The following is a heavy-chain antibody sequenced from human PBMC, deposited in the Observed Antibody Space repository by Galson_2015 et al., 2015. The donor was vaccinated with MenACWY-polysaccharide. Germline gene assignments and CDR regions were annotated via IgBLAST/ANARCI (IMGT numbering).Heavy chain of an antibody. D-gene: IGHD2-2*02. Sequence: SLRLSCAASGFTFSRYWMHWVRQAPGKGLVWVSVINSDGSRTTDADSVKGRFTTSRDNAKNTLYLQMNSLRAEDTAVYYCRVYCSSASCYSGIPSGGQGTLVTVSS. CDR3: RVYCSSASCYSGIPS. CDR2: INSDGSRT. V-gene: IGHV3-74*01. J-gene: IGHJ4*02. CDR1: GFTFSRYW.